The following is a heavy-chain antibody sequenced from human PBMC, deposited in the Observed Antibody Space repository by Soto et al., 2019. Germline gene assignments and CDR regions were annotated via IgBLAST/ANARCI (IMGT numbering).Heavy chain of an antibody. J-gene: IGHJ4*01. V-gene: IGHV1-69*13. D-gene: IGHD3-22*01. CDR1: GGTFSSYA. CDR2: IIPIFGTA. Sequence: SVKVSCKASGGTFSSYAMSWVRQAPGQGLEWMGGIIPIFGTANYAQKFQGRVTITADESTSTAYMELSSLRSEDTAVYYCARIRLSTVNLRGYDYDSSGYYYPYYFDYWG. CDR3: ARIRLSTVNLRGYDYDSSGYYYPYYFDY.